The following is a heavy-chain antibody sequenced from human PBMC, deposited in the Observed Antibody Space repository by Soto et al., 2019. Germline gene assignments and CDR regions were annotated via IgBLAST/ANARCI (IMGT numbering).Heavy chain of an antibody. CDR1: GGSFSGYY. Sequence: SETLSLTCAVYGGSFSGYYWSWIRQPPGKGLEWIGEINHSGSTNYNPSLKSRVTMSVDTSKNQFSLKVSSATAADTAVYYCARHSNRNYGLYYFDYWGLGVLVTVSS. J-gene: IGHJ4*02. D-gene: IGHD4-4*01. CDR2: INHSGST. CDR3: ARHSNRNYGLYYFDY. V-gene: IGHV4-34*01.